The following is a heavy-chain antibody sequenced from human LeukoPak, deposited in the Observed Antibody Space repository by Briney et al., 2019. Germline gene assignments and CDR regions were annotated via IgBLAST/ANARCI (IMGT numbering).Heavy chain of an antibody. CDR1: GYSFTSYG. J-gene: IGHJ4*02. V-gene: IGHV1-3*01. CDR3: ARSPFTMVRGPIGYYFDY. CDR2: INAGNGDT. Sequence: ASVKVSCKASGYSFTSYGIHWVRQAPGQRLEWMGWINAGNGDTKYSQKFHGRATITRDTSASTAYVELRSLRSDDTAVYYCARSPFTMVRGPIGYYFDYWGQGTLVTVSS. D-gene: IGHD3-10*01.